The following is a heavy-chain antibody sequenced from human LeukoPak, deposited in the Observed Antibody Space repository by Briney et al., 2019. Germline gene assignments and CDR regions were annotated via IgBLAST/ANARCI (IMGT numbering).Heavy chain of an antibody. Sequence: PGRSLRLSCAASGFTFSSYGMHWVRQAPGKGLDWVTVMSYDGSYKYYAESVKGRFTISRDNSKKTLYLQMNSLRAEDTAVYYCAKDHGSGSYHDPNWFDPWGQGTLVTVSS. D-gene: IGHD3-10*01. CDR1: GFTFSSYG. J-gene: IGHJ5*02. V-gene: IGHV3-30*18. CDR3: AKDHGSGSYHDPNWFDP. CDR2: MSYDGSYK.